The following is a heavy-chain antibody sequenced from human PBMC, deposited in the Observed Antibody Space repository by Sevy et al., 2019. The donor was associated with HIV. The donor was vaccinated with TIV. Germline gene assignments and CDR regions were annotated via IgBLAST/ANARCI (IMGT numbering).Heavy chain of an antibody. D-gene: IGHD5-18*01. CDR1: GFSFSTHG. CDR3: ARYLGEYNYSPSFY. CDR2: ISYDGIKK. J-gene: IGHJ4*02. Sequence: GGCLRLSCAASGFSFSTHGMHWVRQAPGKGLEWMAVISYDGIKKYYVDSLKGRFTISRDNSKNTLYLQMNSLKTDDTARYYCARYLGEYNYSPSFYWGQGTLVTVSS. V-gene: IGHV3-30*03.